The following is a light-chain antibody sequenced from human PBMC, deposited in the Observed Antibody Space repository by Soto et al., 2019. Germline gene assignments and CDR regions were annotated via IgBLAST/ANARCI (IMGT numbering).Light chain of an antibody. V-gene: IGKV3-20*01. J-gene: IGKJ2*01. CDR3: QQYGSSMYT. CDR1: QSVSSSY. Sequence: ETVLTQSPGTLSLSPGERATLSCRPSQSVSSSYLAWYQQKPGQAPRLLIYGTSNRATGIPDRCSGSGSGTDFTLTISRLEPEDFAVYYCQQYGSSMYTFGQGTKLEIK. CDR2: GTS.